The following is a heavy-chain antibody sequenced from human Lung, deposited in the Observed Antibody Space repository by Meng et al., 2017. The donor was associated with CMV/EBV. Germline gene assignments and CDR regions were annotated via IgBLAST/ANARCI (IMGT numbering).Heavy chain of an antibody. CDR3: ARDGLALTQQLVPYGMDV. CDR2: INPNSGGT. J-gene: IGHJ6*02. CDR1: GYTFTGYY. Sequence: SVXVSXXASGYTFTGYYMHWVRQAPGQGLEWMGWINPNSGGTNYAQKFQGRVTMTRDTSISTAYMELSRVKSDDTAVYYCARDGLALTQQLVPYGMDVWGQGTXVTVSS. D-gene: IGHD6-13*01. V-gene: IGHV1-2*02.